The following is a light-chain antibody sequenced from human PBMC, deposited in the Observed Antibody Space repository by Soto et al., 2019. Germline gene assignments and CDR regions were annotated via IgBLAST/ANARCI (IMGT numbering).Light chain of an antibody. V-gene: IGLV1-44*01. CDR3: AAWDDSLKGHV. CDR2: SND. Sequence: QSVLTQPPSASGTPGQRVTISCSGSTSNIGRNTVNWYQQLPGTAPKLLIYSNDQRPSGVPDRFSGSKTGTSNSLAISGLQSEDEADYYCAAWDDSLKGHVFGTGTKVTVL. J-gene: IGLJ1*01. CDR1: TSNIGRNT.